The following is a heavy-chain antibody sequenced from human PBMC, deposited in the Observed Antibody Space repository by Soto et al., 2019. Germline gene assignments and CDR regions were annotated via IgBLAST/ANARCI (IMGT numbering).Heavy chain of an antibody. V-gene: IGHV4-30-4*01. CDR3: ARDWDTGGGYFDY. Sequence: QVQLQESGPGLVKPSQTLSLTCTVSGGSISSGDYYWSWIRQPPGKGLEWIGYIYYSGSTYYNPSLKRRVTISVDTSKNQFPLKLSSVTAADTAVYYCARDWDTGGGYFDYWGQGTLVTVSS. J-gene: IGHJ4*02. CDR2: IYYSGST. D-gene: IGHD5-18*01. CDR1: GGSISSGDYY.